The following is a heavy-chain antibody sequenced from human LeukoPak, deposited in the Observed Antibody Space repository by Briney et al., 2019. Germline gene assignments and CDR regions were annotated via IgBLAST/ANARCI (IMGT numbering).Heavy chain of an antibody. J-gene: IGHJ4*02. CDR1: GFTFSSYW. V-gene: IGHV3-7*01. D-gene: IGHD1-1*01. CDR2: IKQDGSEK. Sequence: GGSLRLSCAASGFTFSSYWMSWVRQAPEKGLEWVANIKQDGSEKYYVDSVKGRFTISRDNAKNSLYLQMNSLRAEDTAVYYCAREGNWDPWYFDYWGQGTLVTVSS. CDR3: AREGNWDPWYFDY.